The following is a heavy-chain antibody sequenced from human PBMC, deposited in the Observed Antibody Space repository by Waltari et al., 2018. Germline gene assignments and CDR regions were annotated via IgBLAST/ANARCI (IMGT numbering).Heavy chain of an antibody. V-gene: IGHV4-59*11. CDR1: GGSISSHY. Sequence: QVQLQESGPGLVKPSETLSLTCTVSGGSISSHYWSWIRQPPGKGLEWIGYIYYSGSTNYNPSLKSRVTISVDTSKNQFSLKLSSVTAADTAVYYCARDIAVTNDAFDIWGQGTMVTVSS. CDR2: IYYSGST. CDR3: ARDIAVTNDAFDI. D-gene: IGHD4-17*01. J-gene: IGHJ3*02.